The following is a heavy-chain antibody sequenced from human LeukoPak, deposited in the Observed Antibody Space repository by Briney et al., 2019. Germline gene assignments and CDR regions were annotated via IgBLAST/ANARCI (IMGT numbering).Heavy chain of an antibody. J-gene: IGHJ6*03. D-gene: IGHD3-10*01. V-gene: IGHV4-61*02. CDR2: ISTSGST. Sequence: PSETLSLTCTVSGGSISSGSYYWSWVRQPAGKGLEWVGRISTSGSTNYNPSLKSRVTMSVDTSKNQFSLKLSSVTAADTAVYYCARGGRGVVYYYYMDVWGKGTTVTVSS. CDR1: GGSISSGSYY. CDR3: ARGGRGVVYYYYMDV.